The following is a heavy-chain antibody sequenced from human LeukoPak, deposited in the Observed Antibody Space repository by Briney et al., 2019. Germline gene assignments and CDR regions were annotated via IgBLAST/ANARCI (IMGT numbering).Heavy chain of an antibody. Sequence: PSETLSLTCTVSGDSISSYYWSWIRQPPGQGLEWIGYIYYSGSTNYNPSLKSRVTISVDTSKNQFSLKLSSVTAAGTAVYYCAGGRAWYMDYWGQGTLVTVSS. J-gene: IGHJ4*02. D-gene: IGHD6-19*01. CDR2: IYYSGST. CDR3: AGGRAWYMDY. CDR1: GDSISSYY. V-gene: IGHV4-59*01.